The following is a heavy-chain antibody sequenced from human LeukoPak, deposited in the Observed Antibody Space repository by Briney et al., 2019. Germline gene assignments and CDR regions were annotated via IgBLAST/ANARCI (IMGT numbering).Heavy chain of an antibody. J-gene: IGHJ6*03. D-gene: IGHD4-11*01. Sequence: GGSLRLSCAASGFTFDDYYMTWVRQVPGKGLEWVSTINWNGDSTSYADSVKGRFTISRDNAKNSLYLQMNSLRVKDTAFYYCARAIDYSDIAYYYYMDVWGKGTTVTVSS. CDR2: INWNGDST. CDR1: GFTFDDYY. V-gene: IGHV3-20*04. CDR3: ARAIDYSDIAYYYYMDV.